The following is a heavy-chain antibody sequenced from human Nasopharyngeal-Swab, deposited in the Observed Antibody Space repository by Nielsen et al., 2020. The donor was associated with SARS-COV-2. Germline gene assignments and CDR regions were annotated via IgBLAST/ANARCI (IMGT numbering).Heavy chain of an antibody. D-gene: IGHD6-19*01. V-gene: IGHV3-74*01. Sequence: GESLKISCAASGFTFSSYWMHWVRQAPGKGLVWVSRINSDGSSTSYADSVKGRFTISRDNAKNTLYLQMNSLRAEDTAVYYCARDQRYSSGWPYYYYYYYMDVWGKGTTVTVSS. CDR1: GFTFSSYW. CDR3: ARDQRYSSGWPYYYYYYYMDV. CDR2: INSDGSST. J-gene: IGHJ6*03.